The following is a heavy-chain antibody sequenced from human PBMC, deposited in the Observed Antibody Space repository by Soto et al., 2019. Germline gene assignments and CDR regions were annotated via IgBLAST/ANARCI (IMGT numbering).Heavy chain of an antibody. D-gene: IGHD6-13*01. Sequence: PSDTLSLTCTVSGGSISRYYWSWILQPPGKGLEWIGYIYYSGSTNYNPSLKSRVTISVDTSKNQFSLKLSSVTAADTAVYYCARAAAAGHYYYYYMDVWGKGTTVTV. CDR3: ARAAAAGHYYYYYMDV. CDR1: GGSISRYY. J-gene: IGHJ6*03. CDR2: IYYSGST. V-gene: IGHV4-59*01.